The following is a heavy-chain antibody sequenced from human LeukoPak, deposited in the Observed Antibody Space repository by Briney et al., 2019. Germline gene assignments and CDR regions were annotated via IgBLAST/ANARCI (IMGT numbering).Heavy chain of an antibody. CDR1: GGSISSGSYY. CDR3: ARDVRWFDP. V-gene: IGHV4-39*07. J-gene: IGHJ5*02. CDR2: IYYSGST. Sequence: SETLSLTCTVSGGSISSGSYYWGWIRQPPGKGLEWIGSIYYSGSTYYNPSLKSRVTISVDTSKNQFSLKLSSVTAADTAVYYCARDVRWFDPWGQGTLVTVSS.